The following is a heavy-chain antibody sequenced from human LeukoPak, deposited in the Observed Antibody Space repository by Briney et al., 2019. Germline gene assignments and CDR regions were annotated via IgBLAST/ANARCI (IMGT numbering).Heavy chain of an antibody. CDR2: IIPTFGTA. D-gene: IGHD2-15*01. V-gene: IGHV1-69*13. CDR3: ARGCRALYYGMDG. CDR1: GGTFSSYA. Sequence: SVKVSCKASGGTFSSYAISWVRQAPGQGPEWMGGIIPTFGTANYAQKFQGRVTITADESTSTAHIELSSLRSEDTAVYYCARGCRALYYGMDGWGQGTTVTVSS. J-gene: IGHJ6*01.